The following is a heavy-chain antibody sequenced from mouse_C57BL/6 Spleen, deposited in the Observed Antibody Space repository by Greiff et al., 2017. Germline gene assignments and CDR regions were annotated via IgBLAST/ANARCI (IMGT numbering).Heavy chain of an antibody. Sequence: QVQLQQPGAELVKPGASVKMSCKASGYTFTSYWITWVKQRPGQGLGWIGDLYPGSGSTNYNEKFKSKATLTVATSSSTAYMQLSSLTSEDSAVECWADYDYDEAWFAYWGQGTLVTVSA. CDR3: ADYDYDEAWFAY. CDR2: LYPGSGST. V-gene: IGHV1-55*01. CDR1: GYTFTSYW. J-gene: IGHJ3*01. D-gene: IGHD2-4*01.